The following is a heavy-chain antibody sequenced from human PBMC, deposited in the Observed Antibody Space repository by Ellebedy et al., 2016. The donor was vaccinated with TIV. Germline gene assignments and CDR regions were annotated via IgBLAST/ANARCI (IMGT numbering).Heavy chain of an antibody. CDR2: INHSGST. V-gene: IGHV4-34*01. J-gene: IGHJ4*02. CDR1: GGSFSGYY. D-gene: IGHD6-19*01. CDR3: ARGIRIAVAIDY. Sequence: SETLSLXCAVYGGSFSGYYWSWIRQPPGKGLEWIGEINHSGSTNYNPSLKSRVTISVDTSKNQFSLKLSSVTAADTAVYYCARGIRIAVAIDYWGQGTLVTVSS.